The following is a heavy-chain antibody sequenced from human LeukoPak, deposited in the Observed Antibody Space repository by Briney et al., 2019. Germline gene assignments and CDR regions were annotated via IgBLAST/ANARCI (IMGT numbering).Heavy chain of an antibody. V-gene: IGHV4-34*01. J-gene: IGHJ6*03. Sequence: PSETLSLTCAVYGGSFSGYYWSWIRQPPGKGLEWIGEINHSGSTNYNPSLKSRVTISVDTSKNQFSLKLSSVTAADTAVYYCARGRGSSSGWPRSINYYYYYMDVWGKGTTVTVSS. CDR1: GGSFSGYY. CDR2: INHSGST. D-gene: IGHD6-19*01. CDR3: ARGRGSSSGWPRSINYYYYYMDV.